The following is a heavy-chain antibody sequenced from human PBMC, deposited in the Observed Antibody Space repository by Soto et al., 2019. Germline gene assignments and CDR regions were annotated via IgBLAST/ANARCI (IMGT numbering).Heavy chain of an antibody. Sequence: SETLSLTCTVSGGSISSYYWSWIRQPPGKGLEWIGYIYYSGSTNYNPSLKSRVTISVDTSKNQFSLKLSSVTAADTAVYYCARVPGFVVVPAANAAAAPYFDYWGQGTLVTVSS. J-gene: IGHJ4*02. CDR1: GGSISSYY. CDR2: IYYSGST. V-gene: IGHV4-59*01. CDR3: ARVPGFVVVPAANAAAAPYFDY. D-gene: IGHD2-2*01.